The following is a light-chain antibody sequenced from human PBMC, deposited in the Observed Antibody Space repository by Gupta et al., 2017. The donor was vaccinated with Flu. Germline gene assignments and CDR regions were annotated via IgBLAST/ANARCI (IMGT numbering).Light chain of an antibody. Sequence: EIVLTQSPGTLSLSPGERVTLSCRASQSIGDNYLAWYQQKPGQAPSLLIYEASSRSSGIPDRFSGSGSGTDFTLTISRLEPEDLAVYYCQHEGCSPRTFGQGTKVEVK. CDR2: EAS. J-gene: IGKJ1*01. V-gene: IGKV3-20*01. CDR3: QHEGCSPRT. CDR1: QSIGDNY.